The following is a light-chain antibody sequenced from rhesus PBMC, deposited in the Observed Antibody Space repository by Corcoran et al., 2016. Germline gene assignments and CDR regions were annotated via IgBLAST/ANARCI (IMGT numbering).Light chain of an antibody. J-gene: IGKJ2*01. Sequence: DIQMTQSPSSLSASVGNRVTITCRASQDISSYLAWYQQKPGKAPKPLIYYASNLESGVPPRFSGSGSGTEFTLTISSLQPEDFATYYCQHGYGTPYSFGQGTKVEIK. V-gene: IGKV1-37*01. CDR3: QHGYGTPYS. CDR1: QDISSY. CDR2: YAS.